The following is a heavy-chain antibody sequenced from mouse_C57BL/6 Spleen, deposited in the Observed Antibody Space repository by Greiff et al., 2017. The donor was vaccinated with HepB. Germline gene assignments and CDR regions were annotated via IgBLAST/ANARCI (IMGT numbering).Heavy chain of an antibody. CDR3: VRHNWDYFDY. CDR1: GFSFNTYA. D-gene: IGHD4-1*01. V-gene: IGHV10-1*01. Sequence: EVKVVESGGGLVQPKGSLKLSCAASGFSFNTYAMNWVRQAPGKGLEWVARIRSKSNNYATYYADSVKDRFTISRDDSESMLYLQMNNLKTEDTAMYYCVRHNWDYFDYWGQGTTLTVSS. J-gene: IGHJ2*01. CDR2: IRSKSNNYAT.